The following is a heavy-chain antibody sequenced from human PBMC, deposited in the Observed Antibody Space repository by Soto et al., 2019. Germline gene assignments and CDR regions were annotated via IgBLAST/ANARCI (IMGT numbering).Heavy chain of an antibody. CDR1: GYTFTSYG. CDR3: ASASGSSYWFDP. D-gene: IGHD1-26*01. CDR2: ISAYNGNT. J-gene: IGHJ5*02. V-gene: IGHV1-18*01. Sequence: QVQLVQSGAEVKKPGASVKVSCKASGYTFTSYGISWVRQAPGQGLEWMGWISAYNGNTNYAQKLQGRVTMTTDTPTITVYMELRSLRSDDTAVYYCASASGSSYWFDPWGQGTLVTVSS.